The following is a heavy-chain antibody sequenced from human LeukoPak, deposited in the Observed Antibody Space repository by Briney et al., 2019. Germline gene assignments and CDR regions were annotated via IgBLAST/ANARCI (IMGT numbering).Heavy chain of an antibody. J-gene: IGHJ4*02. Sequence: PEGSLRLSCAASGFTFSDHYMDWVRQAPGKGLEWVGRTRNKANGYTTEYAASVKGRFTISRDDSKSSLYLQMNSLKTEDTAVYYCARGGGRSYYLDYWGQGTLVTVSS. D-gene: IGHD3-10*01. V-gene: IGHV3-72*01. CDR1: GFTFSDHY. CDR2: TRNKANGYTT. CDR3: ARGGGRSYYLDY.